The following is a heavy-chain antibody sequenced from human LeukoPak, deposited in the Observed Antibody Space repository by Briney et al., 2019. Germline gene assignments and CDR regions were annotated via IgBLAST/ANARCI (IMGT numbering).Heavy chain of an antibody. CDR2: ISPYNGRR. V-gene: IGHV1-18*01. Sequence: ASVKVSCKASGYRFTSHGITWVRQAPGQGLEWMGWISPYNGRRDYAQTLQGRVTMTTDTYTSTAYMELRSLRSDDTAVYYCVSGRDFDYWGQGTPVTVSS. J-gene: IGHJ4*02. CDR3: VSGRDFDY. CDR1: GYRFTSHG.